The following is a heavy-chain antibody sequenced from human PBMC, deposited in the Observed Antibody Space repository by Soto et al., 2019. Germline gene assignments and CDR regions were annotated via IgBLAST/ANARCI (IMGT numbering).Heavy chain of an antibody. D-gene: IGHD3-3*01. CDR3: AKHGGPSYSYYMDV. CDR2: IRGSGDVT. Sequence: EVQLLESGGGLVQPGGSLRLSCAASGFTFSNCAMTWVRQTPGKGLEWVSVIRGSGDVTYYADSVQGRFAISRDNSKNTLYLQMNSLRDEDTAIYYCAKHGGPSYSYYMDVWGKGTTVTVSS. J-gene: IGHJ6*03. V-gene: IGHV3-23*01. CDR1: GFTFSNCA.